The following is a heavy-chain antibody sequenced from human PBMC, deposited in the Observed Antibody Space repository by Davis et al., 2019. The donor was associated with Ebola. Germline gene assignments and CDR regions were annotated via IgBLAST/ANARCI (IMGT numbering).Heavy chain of an antibody. V-gene: IGHV4-61*01. CDR2: IYYTGNT. Sequence: LRLSCSVSGGSVSSATYYWTWIRQPPGKGLEWIGYIYYTGNTNYNLSLKSRVTISKDTSKNQFSLSLSSVTAADTAVYYCARSDPLFWFDSWGQGTLVTISS. CDR3: ARSDPLFWFDS. J-gene: IGHJ5*01. CDR1: GGSVSSATYY.